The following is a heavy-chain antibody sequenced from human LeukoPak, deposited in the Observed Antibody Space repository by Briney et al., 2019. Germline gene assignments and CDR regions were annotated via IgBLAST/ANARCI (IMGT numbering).Heavy chain of an antibody. Sequence: GGSLRLSCAGSGFAFASFTMTSVCQAPGKGLEWVSLISDTGRDINYADSVRGRFTVSSANTKNSVFLQIDSLRVEDMAFYYCAKGLFSSYDKYLNSWGQGTLVTVSS. D-gene: IGHD3-9*01. V-gene: IGHV3-21*04. CDR3: AKGLFSSYDKYLNS. J-gene: IGHJ4*02. CDR2: ISDTGRDI. CDR1: GFAFASFT.